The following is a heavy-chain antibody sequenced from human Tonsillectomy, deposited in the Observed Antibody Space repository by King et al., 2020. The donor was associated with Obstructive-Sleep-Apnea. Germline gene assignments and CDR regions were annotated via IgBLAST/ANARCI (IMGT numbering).Heavy chain of an antibody. CDR3: AHARGIAVAGTIGWYFDL. D-gene: IGHD6-13*01. CDR1: GFSLSTSGVG. V-gene: IGHV2-5*01. J-gene: IGHJ2*01. Sequence: TLKESGPTLVKPTQTLTLTCTFSGFSLSTSGVGVGWIRHPPGKALEWLVFPYWNEDKRYSPSLERRLTITKDNSKNQVVLTMTNMDSVDTATYYCAHARGIAVAGTIGWYFDLWGRGALVTVSS. CDR2: PYWNEDK.